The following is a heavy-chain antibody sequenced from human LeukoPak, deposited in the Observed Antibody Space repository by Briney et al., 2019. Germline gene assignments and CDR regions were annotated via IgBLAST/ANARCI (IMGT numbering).Heavy chain of an antibody. J-gene: IGHJ4*02. CDR1: GGSFSGYY. D-gene: IGHD3-9*01. Sequence: PSETLSLTCAVYGGSFSGYYWSWIRQPPGKGLEWIGEINHSGSTNYNPSLKSRVTISVDTSKNQFSLKLSSVTAADTAVYYCARGRYFDWLLPFDYWGQGTLVTDSS. CDR2: INHSGST. V-gene: IGHV4-34*01. CDR3: ARGRYFDWLLPFDY.